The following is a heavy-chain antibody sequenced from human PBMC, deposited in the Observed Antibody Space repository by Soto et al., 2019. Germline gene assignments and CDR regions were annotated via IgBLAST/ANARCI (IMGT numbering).Heavy chain of an antibody. Sequence: EVQLVESGGGLVQPGGSLRLSCAASGFSLSSYPMHWVRQSTGKRLEWVALIGLVFNTDYRGSVKGRFTISREDGENSLYLQMSSLTFADTGVYYCTRGGVAPGYGLDVWGQGTTVTVSS. CDR2: IGLVFNT. V-gene: IGHV3-13*01. J-gene: IGHJ6*02. D-gene: IGHD2-8*01. CDR1: GFSLSSYP. CDR3: TRGGVAPGYGLDV.